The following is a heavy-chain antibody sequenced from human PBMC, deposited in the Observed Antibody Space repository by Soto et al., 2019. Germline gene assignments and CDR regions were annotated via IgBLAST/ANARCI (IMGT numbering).Heavy chain of an antibody. CDR3: ARVSRVSRYYFEY. CDR2: IYYRGDT. J-gene: IGHJ4*02. V-gene: IGHV4-59*01. CDR1: GGSISNCY. Sequence: QVQLQESGPGLVKPSETLSLSCSVSGGSISNCYWTWIRQPPGKGLEWIGYIYYRGDTNYNPSLKSRVTISVDTSKNQFSLKLSSVTAADTAVYYCARVSRVSRYYFEYWGQGILVTVSS.